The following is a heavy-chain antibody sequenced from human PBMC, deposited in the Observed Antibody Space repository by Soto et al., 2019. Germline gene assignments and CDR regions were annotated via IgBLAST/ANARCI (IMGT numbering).Heavy chain of an antibody. D-gene: IGHD2-2*01. CDR3: ASRIRSDCSSTSCYLKT. CDR2: IIPTFGTA. J-gene: IGHJ5*02. CDR1: GGTFSSYA. V-gene: IGHV1-69*13. Sequence: ASVKVSCKASGGTFSSYAISWVRQAPGQGLEWMGGIIPTFGTANYAQKFQGRVTITADESTSTAYMELSSLRSEDTAVYYCASRIRSDCSSTSCYLKTWGQGTLVTVSS.